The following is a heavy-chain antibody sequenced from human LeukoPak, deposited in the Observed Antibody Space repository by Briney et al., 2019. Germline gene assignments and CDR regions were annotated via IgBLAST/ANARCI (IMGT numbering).Heavy chain of an antibody. CDR2: ISGSGGST. Sequence: GGSLRLSCAASGFTFSSYAMSWVRQAPGKGLEWVSAISGSGGSTYYADSVKGRFTISRDNSKNTLYLQMNSLRAEDTAVYYCAKSARGYFGVAYYMDVWGKGTTVTVSS. CDR1: GFTFSSYA. J-gene: IGHJ6*03. D-gene: IGHD3-3*01. CDR3: AKSARGYFGVAYYMDV. V-gene: IGHV3-23*01.